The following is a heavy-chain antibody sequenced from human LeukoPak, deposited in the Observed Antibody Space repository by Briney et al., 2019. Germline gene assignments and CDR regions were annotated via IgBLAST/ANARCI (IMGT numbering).Heavy chain of an antibody. CDR1: GYTFTGYY. V-gene: IGHV1-2*02. Sequence: ASVRVSCKASGYTFTGYYMRWVRQAPGQGLEWVGWLNPNSGVTNYAQKSQGRVTMTRDTSITTAYMELSGLRSDDTAFYYCARRAYGGVDCSPIVDFELSGR. D-gene: IGHD2-21*02. CDR2: LNPNSGVT. CDR3: ARRAYGGVDCSPIVDFEL. J-gene: IGHJ2*01.